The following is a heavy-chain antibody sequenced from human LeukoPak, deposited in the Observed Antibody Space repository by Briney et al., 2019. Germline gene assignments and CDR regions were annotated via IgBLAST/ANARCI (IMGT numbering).Heavy chain of an antibody. Sequence: GASVTVSFKASGYTFTGYYMHWVRQAPGQGLEWMGRINPNSGGTNYAQKFQGRVTMTRDTSISTAYMELSRLRSDDTAVYYCAREKVRQSGMDVWGQGTTVIVSS. CDR2: INPNSGGT. CDR3: AREKVRQSGMDV. V-gene: IGHV1-2*06. CDR1: GYTFTGYY. J-gene: IGHJ6*02. D-gene: IGHD2-2*01.